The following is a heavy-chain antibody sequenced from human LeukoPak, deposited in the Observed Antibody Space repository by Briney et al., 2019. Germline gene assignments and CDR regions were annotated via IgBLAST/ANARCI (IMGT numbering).Heavy chain of an antibody. J-gene: IGHJ4*02. CDR2: IYYSGST. CDR1: GGSISSSSYY. D-gene: IGHD3-9*01. CDR3: ASLTGDDILTGYPATDY. V-gene: IGHV4-39*07. Sequence: KPSETLSLTCTVSGGSISSSSYYWGWIRQPPGKGLEWIGSIYYSGSTYYNPSLKSRVTISVDTSKNQFSLKLSSVTAADTAVYYCASLTGDDILTGYPATDYWGQGTLVTVSS.